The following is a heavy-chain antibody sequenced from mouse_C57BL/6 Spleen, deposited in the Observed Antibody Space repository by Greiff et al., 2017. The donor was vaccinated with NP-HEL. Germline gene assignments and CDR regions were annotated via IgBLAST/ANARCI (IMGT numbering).Heavy chain of an antibody. Sequence: QVQLQQPGAELVKPGASVKLSCKASGYTFTRYWLHWVKQRPGRGLEWIGRIDPNRGGTKYNEKFKSKATLTVDKPSSTAYMQLSSLTSEDSAVYFCARFYYGSSYYAMDYWGQGTSVTVSS. CDR3: ARFYYGSSYYAMDY. D-gene: IGHD1-1*01. CDR1: GYTFTRYW. V-gene: IGHV1-72*01. CDR2: IDPNRGGT. J-gene: IGHJ4*01.